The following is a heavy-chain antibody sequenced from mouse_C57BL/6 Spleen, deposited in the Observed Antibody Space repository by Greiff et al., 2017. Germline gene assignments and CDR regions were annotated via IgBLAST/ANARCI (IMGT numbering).Heavy chain of an antibody. CDR2: ISNGGGST. D-gene: IGHD1-1*01. V-gene: IGHV5-12*01. CDR3: ARHLDYGSRQAMDY. Sequence: EVKVVESGGGLVQPGGSLKLSCAASGFTFSDYYMYWVRQTPEKRLEWVAYISNGGGSTYYPDTVKGRFTISRDNAKNTLYLQMSRLKSEDTAMYYCARHLDYGSRQAMDYWGQGTSVTVSS. J-gene: IGHJ4*01. CDR1: GFTFSDYY.